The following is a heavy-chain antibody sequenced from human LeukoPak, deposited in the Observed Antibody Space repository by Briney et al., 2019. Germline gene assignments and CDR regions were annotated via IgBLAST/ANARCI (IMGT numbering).Heavy chain of an antibody. V-gene: IGHV3-23*01. CDR1: GFTFRSFA. D-gene: IGHD2-21*01. J-gene: IGHJ6*03. CDR3: AKKEGDTYFSWYMDV. CDR2: IIGSGRTT. Sequence: GGSLRLSCAASGFTFRSFAMSWVRQAPGKGLEWVSGIIGSGRTTFYADSVKGRFTISRDNSKNTLYLQMDSLRAEDTAIYYCAKKEGDTYFSWYMDVWGKGTTVTVSS.